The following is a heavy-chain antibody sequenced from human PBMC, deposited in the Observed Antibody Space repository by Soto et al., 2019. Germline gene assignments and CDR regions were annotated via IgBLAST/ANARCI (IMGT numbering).Heavy chain of an antibody. Sequence: QVQLVQSGAEVKKPGASVKVSCKASGYTFTSYGISWVRQAPGQGLEWMGWISAYNGNTNYAQKLQGRVTMTTDTSTSTGDMELRSLRSDDTAVYYCASDYGDYHYYGMDVWGQGTTVTVSS. CDR2: ISAYNGNT. CDR3: ASDYGDYHYYGMDV. CDR1: GYTFTSYG. D-gene: IGHD4-17*01. V-gene: IGHV1-18*01. J-gene: IGHJ6*02.